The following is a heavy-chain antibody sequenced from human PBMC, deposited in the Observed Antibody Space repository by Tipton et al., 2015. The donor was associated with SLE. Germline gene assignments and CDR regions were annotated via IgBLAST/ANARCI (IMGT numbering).Heavy chain of an antibody. D-gene: IGHD3-3*01. CDR3: ARVQRFLRVPSYYYYMDV. V-gene: IGHV4-38-2*01. J-gene: IGHJ6*03. Sequence: TLSLTCAVSGFYVSDGFYWGWIRQPPGKGLEWIASIYHSGLTYSNPSLKSRIAFSVDTSKNQFSLKMRSVTAADTAVYYCARVQRFLRVPSYYYYMDVWGKGTTVTVSS. CDR2: IYHSGLT. CDR1: GFYVSDGFY.